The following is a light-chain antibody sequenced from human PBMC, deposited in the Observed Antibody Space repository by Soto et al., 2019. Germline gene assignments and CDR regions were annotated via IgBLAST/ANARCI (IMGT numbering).Light chain of an antibody. CDR1: QSISSY. J-gene: IGKJ3*01. CDR3: QQSYSTPV. V-gene: IGKV1-39*01. CDR2: AAT. Sequence: DIQMTQSPSSLSASVGDRVTITCRASQSISSYLNWYQQKPGKAPKVLIYAATSLQSGVPSRFSGSGSGTEFTLTISSLQPEDFATYYCQQSYSTPVFGPGTKVDIK.